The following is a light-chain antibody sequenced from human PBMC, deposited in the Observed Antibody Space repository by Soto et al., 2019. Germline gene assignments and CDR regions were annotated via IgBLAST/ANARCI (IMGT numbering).Light chain of an antibody. V-gene: IGKV3-11*01. CDR2: DAS. CDR1: QSVSID. J-gene: IGKJ3*01. CDR3: QHRHN. Sequence: EVVLTQSPATLSLSPGDRATLSCRASQSVSIDFAWYQQKPGQVPRLLIYDASNSATGIPARFSGSGSGTDFTLTISSLEPEDFAVYYCQHRHNFGPGTKVDIK.